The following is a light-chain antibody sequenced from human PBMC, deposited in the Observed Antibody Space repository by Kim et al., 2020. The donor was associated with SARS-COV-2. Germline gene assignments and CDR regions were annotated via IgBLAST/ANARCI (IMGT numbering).Light chain of an antibody. CDR2: LYSDGRH. CDR1: SGHSSYA. V-gene: IGLV4-69*01. CDR3: QTFGSDTVF. Sequence: QAVVTQSPSASASPGASVRLTCTLSSGHSSYAIAWYKQQPDKSPRFLMRLYSDGRHVKGDGIPDRLSGSTSGPERYLTISGLQSDDEADYYCQTFGSDTVFFGGGTQLTVL. J-gene: IGLJ2*01.